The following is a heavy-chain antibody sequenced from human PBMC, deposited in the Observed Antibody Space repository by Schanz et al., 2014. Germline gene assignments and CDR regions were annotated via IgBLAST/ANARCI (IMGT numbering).Heavy chain of an antibody. CDR3: ARGGATRFDY. V-gene: IGHV3-48*02. J-gene: IGHJ4*02. Sequence: EVQLVESGGGLIQPGGSLRLSCAVSGFSVSTNYMSWARQAPGKGLEWVSYISSSSSTIYYADSVKGRFTISRDNAKNSLYLQMNSLRDEDTAVYYCARGGATRFDYWGQGTLVTVSS. CDR1: GFSVSTNY. D-gene: IGHD1-26*01. CDR2: ISSSSSTI.